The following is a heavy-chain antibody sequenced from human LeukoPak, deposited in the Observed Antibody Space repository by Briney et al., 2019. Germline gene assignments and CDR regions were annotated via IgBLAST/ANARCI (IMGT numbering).Heavy chain of an antibody. CDR1: GFTFSSHA. CDR3: AKDLSGGDCPDY. Sequence: GGSLRLSCAGSGFTFSSHAMSWVRQAPGKGLEWVSAMSGSGGSTYYADSVKGRFTISRDNSKNTLYLQMNSLRAEDTAVYYCAKDLSGGDCPDYWGQGTLVTVSS. CDR2: MSGSGGST. D-gene: IGHD2-21*02. V-gene: IGHV3-23*01. J-gene: IGHJ4*02.